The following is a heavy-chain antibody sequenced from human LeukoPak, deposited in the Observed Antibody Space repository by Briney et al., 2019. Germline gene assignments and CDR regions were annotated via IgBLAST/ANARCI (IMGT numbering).Heavy chain of an antibody. D-gene: IGHD2-21*02. Sequence: ASVKVSCKASGYTFTDYYMHWVRQAPGQGLEWMGWINPNSGGTNYAQKFQGRVTMTRDTSISTAYMELSRLRSDDTAVYYCASAYCGGDCYSWDRFDYWGQGTLVTVSS. J-gene: IGHJ4*02. CDR2: INPNSGGT. CDR1: GYTFTDYY. V-gene: IGHV1-2*02. CDR3: ASAYCGGDCYSWDRFDY.